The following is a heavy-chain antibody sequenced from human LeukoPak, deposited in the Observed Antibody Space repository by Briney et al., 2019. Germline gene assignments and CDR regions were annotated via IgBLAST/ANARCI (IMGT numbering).Heavy chain of an antibody. Sequence: ASVKVPCKASGYTFTGYYMHWVRQAPGQGLEWMGRINPNSGGTNYAQKFQGRVTMTRDTSISTAYMELSRLRSDDTAVYYCARGPTYYDFWSGLNDYWGQGTLVTVSS. CDR1: GYTFTGYY. D-gene: IGHD3-3*01. CDR3: ARGPTYYDFWSGLNDY. CDR2: INPNSGGT. V-gene: IGHV1-2*06. J-gene: IGHJ4*02.